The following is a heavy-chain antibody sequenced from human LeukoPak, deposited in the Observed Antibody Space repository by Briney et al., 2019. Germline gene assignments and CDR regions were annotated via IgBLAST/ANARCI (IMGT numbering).Heavy chain of an antibody. V-gene: IGHV3-7*01. J-gene: IGHJ4*02. CDR3: ERGYYYSGTYYLSFFDY. CDR2: INQDDNQI. D-gene: IGHD3-10*01. Sequence: PGGSLRLSCAASGFTFNKYWLTWVRQATGKGLEWVANINQDDNQIYYTESDEGRFTITRDNAKNSMHLQMNYLRAEDAAVYYCERGYYYSGTYYLSFFDYWGQGTLVTVSS. CDR1: GFTFNKYW.